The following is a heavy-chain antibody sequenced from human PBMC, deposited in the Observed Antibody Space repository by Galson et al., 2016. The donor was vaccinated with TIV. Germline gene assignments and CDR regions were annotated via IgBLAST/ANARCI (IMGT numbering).Heavy chain of an antibody. V-gene: IGHV6-1*01. J-gene: IGHJ4*02. Sequence: CAISGDSVSSNSAAWSWLRQSPSRGLEWLGRTFYRSKWYNDYAPSVKSRITINPDTSKNQFSLQLNSVTPEDTAVYHCARATPSVFGVVMTLDYWGQGTLVTVSS. CDR1: GDSVSSNSAA. D-gene: IGHD3-3*01. CDR2: TFYRSKWYN. CDR3: ARATPSVFGVVMTLDY.